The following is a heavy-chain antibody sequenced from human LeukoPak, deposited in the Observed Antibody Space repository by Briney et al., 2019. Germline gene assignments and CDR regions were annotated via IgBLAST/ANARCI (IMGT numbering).Heavy chain of an antibody. V-gene: IGHV4-34*01. Sequence: ASETLSLTCAVYGGSFSDYNWSWLRQSPEKGLEWIGEINDSGRTHYNPSLKSRVTISVDTVKYQFSLSLSSLTAADTAVYYCARGLDLEGLDYWGQGTLVTVSS. D-gene: IGHD1-1*01. CDR1: GGSFSDYN. CDR2: INDSGRT. J-gene: IGHJ4*02. CDR3: ARGLDLEGLDY.